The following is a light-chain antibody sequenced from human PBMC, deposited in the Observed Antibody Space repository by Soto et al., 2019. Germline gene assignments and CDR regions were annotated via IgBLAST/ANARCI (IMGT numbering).Light chain of an antibody. CDR1: SSNIGAGYD. V-gene: IGLV1-40*01. Sequence: QSVLTQPPSVSGAPGQWVTISCTGSSSNIGAGYDVHWFQQHPGRAPKLLIYGDRHRPSGVPDRFSGSKSGTSASLAITVLLTEDEDDYYCQSYDSPFYVLGKGTKVT. J-gene: IGLJ1*01. CDR3: QSYDSPFYV. CDR2: GDR.